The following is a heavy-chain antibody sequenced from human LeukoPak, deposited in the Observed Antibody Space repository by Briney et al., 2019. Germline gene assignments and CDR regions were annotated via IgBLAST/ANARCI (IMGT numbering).Heavy chain of an antibody. V-gene: IGHV6-1*01. J-gene: IGHJ3*02. Sequence: SQSLSLTCAISGDSVSSNSATWNWIRQSPSRGLEWLGRTYYRSKWYSDYAVSVKSRISINPDTSKNQFSLQLNSVTPEDTAVYYCARDLRKTTLYFDWFLSDLSAFDIWGQGTMVTVSS. CDR1: GDSVSSNSAT. CDR3: ARDLRKTTLYFDWFLSDLSAFDI. CDR2: TYYRSKWYS. D-gene: IGHD3-9*01.